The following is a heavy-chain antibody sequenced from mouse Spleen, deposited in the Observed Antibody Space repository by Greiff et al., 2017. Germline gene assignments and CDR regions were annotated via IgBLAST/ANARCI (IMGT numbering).Heavy chain of an antibody. CDR3: ARHEGLPLDY. Sequence: VQLKESGGGLVKPGGSLKLSCAASGFTFSDYGMHWVRQAPEKGLEWVAYISSGSSTIYYADTVKGRFTISRDNAKNTLFLQMTSLRSEDTAMYYCARHEGLPLDYWGQGTTLTVSS. J-gene: IGHJ2*01. V-gene: IGHV5-17*01. CDR2: ISSGSSTI. CDR1: GFTFSDYG. D-gene: IGHD2-4*01.